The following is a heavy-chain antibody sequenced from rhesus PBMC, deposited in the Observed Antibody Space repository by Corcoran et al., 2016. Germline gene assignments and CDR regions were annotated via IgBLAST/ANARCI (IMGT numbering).Heavy chain of an antibody. CDR1: GCSISSRNW. CDR2: IRGRSGRT. Sequence: QVQLQESGPGLVQPSETLSLTCAVSGCSISSRNWWSWLRQPPGKGLEGIGNIRGRSGRTYYTPSLKSRVTSSKYTAKNQFSSKLGSVTAADTAVYYCARQYCTGSVYYGYFDYWGQGVLVTVSS. CDR3: ARQYCTGSVYYGYFDY. D-gene: IGHD2-21*01. J-gene: IGHJ4*01. V-gene: IGHV4-65*02.